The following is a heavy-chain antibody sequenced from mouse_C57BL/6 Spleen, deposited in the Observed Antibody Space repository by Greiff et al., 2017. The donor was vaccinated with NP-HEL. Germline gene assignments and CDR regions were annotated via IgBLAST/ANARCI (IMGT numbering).Heavy chain of an antibody. CDR1: GFTFSSYG. CDR2: ISSGGSYT. V-gene: IGHV5-6*01. J-gene: IGHJ1*03. CDR3: ARDGSSSWYFDV. D-gene: IGHD1-1*01. Sequence: EVNLVESGGDLVKPGGSLKLSCAASGFTFSSYGMSWVRQTPDKRLEWVATISSGGSYTYYPDSVKGRFTISRDNAKNTLYLQMSSLKSEDTAMYYCARDGSSSWYFDVWGTGTTVTVSS.